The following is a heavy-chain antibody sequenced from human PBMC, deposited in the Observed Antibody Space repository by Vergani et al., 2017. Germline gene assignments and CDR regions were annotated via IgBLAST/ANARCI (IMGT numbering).Heavy chain of an antibody. CDR2: ISSDGSNK. D-gene: IGHD2-2*01. CDR1: GFTFSSYA. Sequence: QVQLVESGGGVVQPGRSLRLSCAASGFTFSSYAMHWVRQAPGKGLEWVAVISSDGSNKYYADSVKGRFTISRDNSKNTLYLQMNSLRAEDTAVYYCARVQGDIVVVPAVRGYMDVWGKGTTVTVSS. CDR3: ARVQGDIVVVPAVRGYMDV. V-gene: IGHV3-30-3*01. J-gene: IGHJ6*03.